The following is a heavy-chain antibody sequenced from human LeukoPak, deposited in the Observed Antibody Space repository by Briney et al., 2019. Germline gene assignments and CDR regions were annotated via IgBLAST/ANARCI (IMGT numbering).Heavy chain of an antibody. D-gene: IGHD2-2*02. J-gene: IGHJ6*03. Sequence: ASVTVSCKASGGTFSSYAISWVRQAPGQGLEWMGGIIPIFGTANYAQKFQGRVTITADESTSTAYMELSSLRSEDTAVYYCARVGADCSSTSCYRYYYYYMDVWGKGTTVTVSS. V-gene: IGHV1-69*13. CDR3: ARVGADCSSTSCYRYYYYYMDV. CDR1: GGTFSSYA. CDR2: IIPIFGTA.